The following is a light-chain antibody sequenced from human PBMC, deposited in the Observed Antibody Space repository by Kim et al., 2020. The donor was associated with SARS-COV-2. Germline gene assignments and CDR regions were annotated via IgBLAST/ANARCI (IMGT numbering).Light chain of an antibody. V-gene: IGKV3-11*01. J-gene: IGKJ2*01. CDR3: QQRSNWPPMYT. CDR2: DTS. CDR1: QRVSSF. Sequence: VVLTQSPATLSLSPGERATLSCRASQRVSSFLAWYQQKPGQAPRLLIYDTSNRATGIPARFSGSGSGTDFTLTISSLEPEDFAVYYCQQRSNWPPMYTFGQGTKLEI.